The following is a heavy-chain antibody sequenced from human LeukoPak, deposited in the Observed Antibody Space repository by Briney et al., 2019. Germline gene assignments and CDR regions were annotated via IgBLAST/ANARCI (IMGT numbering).Heavy chain of an antibody. J-gene: IGHJ4*02. V-gene: IGHV4-59*01. CDR1: GGSISSYY. Sequence: SETLSLTCTVSGGSISSYYWSWIRQPPGKGLEWIGYIYYSGSTNYNPSLKSRVTISVDTSKDQFSLKLSSVTAADTAVYYCARRSSTLDYWGQGTLVTVSS. D-gene: IGHD2-2*01. CDR2: IYYSGST. CDR3: ARRSSTLDY.